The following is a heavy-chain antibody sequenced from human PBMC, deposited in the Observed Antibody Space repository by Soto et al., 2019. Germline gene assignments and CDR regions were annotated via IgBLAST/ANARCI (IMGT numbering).Heavy chain of an antibody. CDR2: INSASSTI. V-gene: IGHV3-48*02. CDR3: ARDHRFLEWFPDY. D-gene: IGHD3-3*01. Sequence: GGSLRLSCAASGFIFSNYNMNWVRQAPGKGLEWVSYINSASSTIYYADSVKGRFIISRDNAKSSLYLQMNSLRDEDTAVYYCARDHRFLEWFPDYWGQGTLVTVSS. CDR1: GFIFSNYN. J-gene: IGHJ4*02.